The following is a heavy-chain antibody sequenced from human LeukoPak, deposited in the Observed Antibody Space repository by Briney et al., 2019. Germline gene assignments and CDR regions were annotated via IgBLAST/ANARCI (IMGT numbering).Heavy chain of an antibody. V-gene: IGHV3-9*01. Sequence: GGSLRLSCAASGFTFDDYAMHWVRQAPGKGLEWVSGISGNSGSIGYADSVKGRFTISRDNAKNSLYLQMNSLRAEDTALYYCAKASYDSSGYYLPLDFDYWGQGTLVTVSS. CDR3: AKASYDSSGYYLPLDFDY. CDR1: GFTFDDYA. CDR2: ISGNSGSI. D-gene: IGHD3-22*01. J-gene: IGHJ4*02.